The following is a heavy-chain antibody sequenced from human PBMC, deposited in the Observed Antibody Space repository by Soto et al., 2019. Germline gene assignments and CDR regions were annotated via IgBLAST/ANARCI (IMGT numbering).Heavy chain of an antibody. CDR2: IYPGDSDT. J-gene: IGHJ4*02. CDR3: ARSLIAAGPYCSSTSCYDGDDY. D-gene: IGHD2-2*01. V-gene: IGHV5-51*01. CDR1: GYSFTSYL. Sequence: GESLKISCKGSGYSFTSYLIGWVRQMPGKGLEWMGIIYPGDSDTRYSPSFQGQVTISADKSISTAYLQWSSLKASDTAMYYCARSLIAAGPYCSSTSCYDGDDYWGQGTLVTVSS.